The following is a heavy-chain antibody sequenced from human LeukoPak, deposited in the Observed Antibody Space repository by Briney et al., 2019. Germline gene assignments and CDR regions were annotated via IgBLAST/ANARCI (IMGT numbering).Heavy chain of an antibody. Sequence: SETLSLTCTVSGGSISSYYWSWIRQPPGKGLEWIGYIYYSGSTNYNPSLKSRVTISVDTSKNQFSLKLSSVTAADTAVYYCARGDTYYYDSSGYYGPFDYWGQGTLVTVSS. D-gene: IGHD3-22*01. CDR1: GGSISSYY. V-gene: IGHV4-59*01. CDR3: ARGDTYYYDSSGYYGPFDY. J-gene: IGHJ4*02. CDR2: IYYSGST.